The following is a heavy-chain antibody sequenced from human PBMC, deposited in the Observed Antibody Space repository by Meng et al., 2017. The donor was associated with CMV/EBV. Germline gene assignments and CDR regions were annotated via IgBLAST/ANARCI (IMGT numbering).Heavy chain of an antibody. CDR1: GFTFSSYS. CDR2: ISSSSSYI. D-gene: IGHD2-2*01. CDR3: ARYCSSTSCYWFDP. V-gene: IGHV3-21*01. J-gene: IGHJ5*02. Sequence: GGSLRLSCAASGFTFSSYSMNWVRQAPGKGLEWVSSISSSSSYIYYADSVKGRFTISRDNAKNSLYLQMNSLRAEDTAVYYCARYCSSTSCYWFDPWGQGTLVTVSS.